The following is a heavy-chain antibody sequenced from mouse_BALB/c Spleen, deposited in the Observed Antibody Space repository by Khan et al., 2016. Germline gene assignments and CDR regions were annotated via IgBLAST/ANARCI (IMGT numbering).Heavy chain of an antibody. Sequence: EVQLQESGPGLVKPSQSLSLTCTVTGYSITSDYAWNWIRQFPGNRLEWLGYITYSGSTTYNPSLKSRISITRDTSKNQFFLPLNSVITEDTATYYCANDFYFPAWFAYWGQGTLVTVSA. J-gene: IGHJ3*01. V-gene: IGHV3-2*02. CDR3: ANDFYFPAWFAY. D-gene: IGHD2-3*01. CDR1: GYSITSDYA. CDR2: ITYSGST.